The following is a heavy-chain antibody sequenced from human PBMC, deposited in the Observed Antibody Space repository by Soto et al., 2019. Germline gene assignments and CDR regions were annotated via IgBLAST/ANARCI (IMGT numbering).Heavy chain of an antibody. V-gene: IGHV3-33*01. CDR1: GFPFSTYG. CDR2: IVSDGSAK. D-gene: IGHD1-1*01. Sequence: QVQLVESGGGVVQPGTSLRLSCAVSGFPFSTYGFHWVRQPPGKGLEWVAVIVSDGSAKYHADSVEGRFTISRDSSKDTLYPPMDSLIAEDTAVYYCARDDAFGNENGFDIWGQGTMVTVSS. J-gene: IGHJ3*02. CDR3: ARDDAFGNENGFDI.